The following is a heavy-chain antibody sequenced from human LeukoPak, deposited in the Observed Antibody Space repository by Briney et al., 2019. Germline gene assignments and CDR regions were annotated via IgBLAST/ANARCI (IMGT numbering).Heavy chain of an antibody. CDR1: GFSLSTIGVG. Sequence: SGPTLVNPTQTLTLTCTFSGFSLSTIGVGVGWIRQPPGKALGWLALIYWDDDKRYSPSLKSRVTITKDTSKNQVVLTLPNMDPVDTATYYCAHKEYYALGSLGDSFDYWGQGALVTVSS. CDR3: AHKEYYALGSLGDSFDY. D-gene: IGHD3-10*01. CDR2: IYWDDDK. J-gene: IGHJ4*02. V-gene: IGHV2-5*02.